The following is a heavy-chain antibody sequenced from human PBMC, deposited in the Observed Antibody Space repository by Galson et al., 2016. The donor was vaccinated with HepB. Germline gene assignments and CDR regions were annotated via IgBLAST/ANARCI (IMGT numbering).Heavy chain of an antibody. J-gene: IGHJ4*02. CDR1: GDSITTTSHS. CDR3: ARAKRYSSGWYFDS. V-gene: IGHV4-31*11. Sequence: TLSLTCAVSGDSITTTSHSWSWIRQHPGRGLEWIGYIYYSGTTYYNPTLKSRLTISVDTSKSHPFLKLSSVTAADTAFYYCARAKRYSSGWYFDSWGRGTLVTVSS. D-gene: IGHD6-19*01. CDR2: IYYSGTT.